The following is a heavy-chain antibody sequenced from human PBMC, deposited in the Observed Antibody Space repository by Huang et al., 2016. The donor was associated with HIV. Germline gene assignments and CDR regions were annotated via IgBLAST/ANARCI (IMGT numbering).Heavy chain of an antibody. CDR1: GGSISGYS. Sequence: ESGPGLVKPSETLSLICTVSGGSISGYSWSWIRQPAGKGLEWLGHIYTSGNTNYNPSLKSRVTMSVDTSKNHFSLKLSSVTAADTAVYYCARDHKSPYYDVLTASLFYYYYGMDVWGQGTTVTVSS. V-gene: IGHV4-4*07. D-gene: IGHD3-9*01. J-gene: IGHJ6*02. CDR2: IYTSGNT. CDR3: ARDHKSPYYDVLTASLFYYYYGMDV.